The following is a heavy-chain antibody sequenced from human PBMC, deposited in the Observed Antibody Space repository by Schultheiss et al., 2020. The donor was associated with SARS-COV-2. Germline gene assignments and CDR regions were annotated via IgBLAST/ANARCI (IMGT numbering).Heavy chain of an antibody. CDR1: GFSLSNSGVG. CDR2: IYWDDDK. Sequence: SGPTLVKPTQTLTLTCTFSGFSLSNSGVGVGWIRQPPGKALEWLALIYWDDDKRYSPSLKSRLTITKDTSKNQVVLTMTNMDPVDTATYYCAHRHRTIFRVVNYFDNWGQGTLVTVSS. D-gene: IGHD3-3*01. J-gene: IGHJ4*02. V-gene: IGHV2-5*02. CDR3: AHRHRTIFRVVNYFDN.